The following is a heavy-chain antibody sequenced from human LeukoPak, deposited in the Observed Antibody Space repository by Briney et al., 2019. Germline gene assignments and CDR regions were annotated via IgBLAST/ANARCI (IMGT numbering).Heavy chain of an antibody. V-gene: IGHV4-59*01. J-gene: IGHJ6*02. CDR2: IYYSGST. D-gene: IGHD3-3*01. CDR3: ARDGSTYYDFWSGNYYYGMDV. CDR1: GGSISSYY. Sequence: SETLSLTCTASGGSISSYYWSWIRQPPGKGLEWIGYIYYSGSTNYNPPLKSRVTISVDTSKNQFSLKLSSVTAADTAVYYCARDGSTYYDFWSGNYYYGMDVWGQGTTVTVSS.